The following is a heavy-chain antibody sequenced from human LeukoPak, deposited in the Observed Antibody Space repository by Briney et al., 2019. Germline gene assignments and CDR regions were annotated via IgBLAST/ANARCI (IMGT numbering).Heavy chain of an antibody. CDR1: GGSISSSISTNY. CDR2: IHYSGTT. D-gene: IGHD6-13*01. V-gene: IGHV4-39*01. J-gene: IGHJ4*02. CDR3: ARKGTIAPTGASHFDY. Sequence: PSETLSLTCTVSGGSISSSISTNYWNWVRQPPGKGLEWIGSIHYSGTTYYNPSLESRATISVDTSKNQFSVKLTSVTAADTAVHYCARKGTIAPTGASHFDYWGQGTLVTVSS.